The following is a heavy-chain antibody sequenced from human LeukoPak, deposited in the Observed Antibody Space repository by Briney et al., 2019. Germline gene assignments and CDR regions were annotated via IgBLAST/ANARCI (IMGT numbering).Heavy chain of an antibody. CDR3: VRRTASDF. CDR1: GFTFTSYV. V-gene: IGHV3-23*01. D-gene: IGHD2-21*02. Sequence: GGYLRLSCAASGFTFTSYVMSWVRQAPGKGLEWVASVGGGGDYTYYSDSVKGRFTTSRDNSENTVYLQMKSLRAEDTAVYYCVRRTASDFWGQGALATVSS. CDR2: VGGGGDYT. J-gene: IGHJ4*02.